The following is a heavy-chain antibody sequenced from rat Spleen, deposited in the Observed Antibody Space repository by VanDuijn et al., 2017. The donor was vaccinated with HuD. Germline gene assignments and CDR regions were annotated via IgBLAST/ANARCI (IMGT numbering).Heavy chain of an antibody. V-gene: IGHV3-3*01. D-gene: IGHD4-3*01. CDR3: ARGRYNSNWFAF. Sequence: EMQLQESGPGLVRPSQSLSLTCSVTDYSITSSYRWNWIRQFPGNKLEWMGFINSAGSTNYNPSLKSRVSITRDTSKNRFFLQLNSVTTEDTATYYCARGRYNSNWFAFWGQGVMVTVSS. J-gene: IGHJ2*01. CDR1: DYSITSSYR. CDR2: INSAGST.